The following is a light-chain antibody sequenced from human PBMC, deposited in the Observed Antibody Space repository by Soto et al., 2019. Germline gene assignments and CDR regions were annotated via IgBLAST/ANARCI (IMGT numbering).Light chain of an antibody. V-gene: IGLV2-14*01. Sequence: QSALTQPASVSGSPGQSITISCTGTSSDIGTYKYVSWWQQHPGKAPELMIYEVSNRPSGVSNRFSGSKSGNTASLTISGLQAEDEGDYYCSSYTTSNTVVFGGGTKLTVL. CDR1: SSDIGTYKY. CDR3: SSYTTSNTVV. J-gene: IGLJ2*01. CDR2: EVS.